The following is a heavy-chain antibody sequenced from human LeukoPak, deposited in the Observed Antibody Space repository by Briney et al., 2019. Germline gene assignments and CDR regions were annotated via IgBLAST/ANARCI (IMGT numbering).Heavy chain of an antibody. CDR3: TTGYPPSIAAPATLDY. V-gene: IGHV3-53*01. CDR2: IYSGGST. Sequence: GGSLRLSCAASGFTVSSNYMSWVRQAPGKGLEWVSVIYSGGSTYYADSVKGRFTISRDNSKNTLYLQMNSLKTEDTAVYYCTTGYPPSIAAPATLDYWGQGTLVTVSS. D-gene: IGHD6-6*01. J-gene: IGHJ4*02. CDR1: GFTVSSNY.